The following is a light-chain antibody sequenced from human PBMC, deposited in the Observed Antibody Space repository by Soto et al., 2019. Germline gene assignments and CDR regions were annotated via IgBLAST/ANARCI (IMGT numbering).Light chain of an antibody. CDR2: TTS. V-gene: IGKV1-12*01. CDR3: QQANTFPST. CDR1: QGINRW. J-gene: IGKJ5*01. Sequence: DIQMTQSPSFMSASVGDRVTVTCRASQGINRWLAWYQQKPGKAPKLLIYTTSTLASGVPSRFSGSGSGTDFTLTISSLQPEDFATYYCQQANTFPSTFGQGTRLEIK.